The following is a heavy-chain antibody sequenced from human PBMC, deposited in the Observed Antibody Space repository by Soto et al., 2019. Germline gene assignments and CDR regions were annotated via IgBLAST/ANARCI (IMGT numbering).Heavy chain of an antibody. CDR3: ASGPWNERYYYYGMDV. CDR1: GGTFSSYA. CDR2: IIPIFGTA. V-gene: IGHV1-69*01. D-gene: IGHD1-1*01. J-gene: IGHJ6*02. Sequence: QVQLVQSGAEVKKPGSSVKVSCKASGGTFSSYAISWVRQAPGQGLEWMGGIIPIFGTANYAQKFQGRVTITADESTSTAYMELSSLRSEDTAVYYSASGPWNERYYYYGMDVWGQGTTVTVSS.